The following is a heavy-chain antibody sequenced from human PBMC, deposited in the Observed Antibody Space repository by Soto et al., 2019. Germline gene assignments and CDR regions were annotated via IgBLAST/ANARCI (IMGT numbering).Heavy chain of an antibody. D-gene: IGHD1-7*01. V-gene: IGHV3-7*01. CDR1: GFTFNNYW. Sequence: EVQLVESGGGLVQPGGSLRLSCAASGFTFNNYWMTWVRQAPGKGLEWVANIKQDNSEKYYVDSVKDRFTISRDNAKNSLFLQMNSLRAEDTAVYYCARYFGELELPHYYYYMDVWGKGTTVTVSS. J-gene: IGHJ6*03. CDR3: ARYFGELELPHYYYYMDV. CDR2: IKQDNSEK.